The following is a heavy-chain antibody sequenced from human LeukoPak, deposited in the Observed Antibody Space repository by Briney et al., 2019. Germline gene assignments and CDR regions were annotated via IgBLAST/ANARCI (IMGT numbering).Heavy chain of an antibody. D-gene: IGHD3-3*01. CDR1: GGSFSGYY. CDR2: INHSGST. CDR3: ARGWALLNYDFWSGLPRFDY. Sequence: SETLSLTCAVYGGSFSGYYWSWIRQPPGKGLEWIGEINHSGSTNYNPSLKSRVTISVDTSKNQFSLKLSSVTAADTAVYYCARGWALLNYDFWSGLPRFDYWGQGTLVTVSS. J-gene: IGHJ4*02. V-gene: IGHV4-34*01.